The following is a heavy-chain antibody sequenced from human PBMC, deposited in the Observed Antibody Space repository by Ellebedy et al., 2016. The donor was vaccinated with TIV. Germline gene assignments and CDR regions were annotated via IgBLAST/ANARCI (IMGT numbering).Heavy chain of an antibody. CDR1: GFTFNNYG. J-gene: IGHJ5*02. CDR3: AKGLTLRYTSELGRDWFDP. CDR2: IASNGKNE. D-gene: IGHD2-2*02. V-gene: IGHV3-30*18. Sequence: GGSLRLXXSASGFTFNNYGIHWVRQSPGKGLEWVAVIASNGKNEFYANSVKGRFSVSRDNSKNVAFLQLNSLTTDDTALYYCAKGLTLRYTSELGRDWFDPWGQGTLVVVSS.